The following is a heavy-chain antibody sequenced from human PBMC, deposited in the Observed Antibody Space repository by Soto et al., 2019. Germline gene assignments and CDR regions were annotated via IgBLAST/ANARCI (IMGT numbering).Heavy chain of an antibody. J-gene: IGHJ6*02. D-gene: IGHD3-9*01. CDR2: IYPGDSDT. CDR1: GYSFTSYW. Sequence: WESLKISCKGSGYSFTSYWIGWVRQMPVKGLEWMGIIYPGDSDTRYSPSFQGQVTISADKSISTAYLQWSSLKASDTAMYYCARGYDILTGYYKPEYYYYGMDVWGQGTTVTVSS. V-gene: IGHV5-51*01. CDR3: ARGYDILTGYYKPEYYYYGMDV.